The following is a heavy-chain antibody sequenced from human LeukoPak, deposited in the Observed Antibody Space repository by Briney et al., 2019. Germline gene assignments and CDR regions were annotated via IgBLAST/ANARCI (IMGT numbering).Heavy chain of an antibody. J-gene: IGHJ6*03. CDR3: AREAIAALYYMDV. CDR2: IYTSGST. D-gene: IGHD6-6*01. V-gene: IGHV4-61*02. CDR1: GGSISSGSYY. Sequence: SETLSLTCTVSGGSISSGSYYWSWIRQPAGKGLEWIGRIYTSGSTNYNPSLKSRVTISVDTSKNQFSLKLSSVTAADTAVYYCAREAIAALYYMDVWGKGTTVTVSS.